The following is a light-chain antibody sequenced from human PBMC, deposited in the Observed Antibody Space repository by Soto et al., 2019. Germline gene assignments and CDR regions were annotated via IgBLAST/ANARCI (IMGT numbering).Light chain of an antibody. CDR3: SSYTRSDSYV. V-gene: IGLV2-14*01. J-gene: IGLJ1*01. CDR1: SSDVGAYNY. Sequence: QSVLTQPASVSGSPGQAITISCTGTSSDVGAYNYLSWYQQHPGKAPKVIIYEVTNRPSGVSSRFSGSKSGNTASLTISGLQAEDEADYYCSSYTRSDSYVFGTGTKLTVL. CDR2: EVT.